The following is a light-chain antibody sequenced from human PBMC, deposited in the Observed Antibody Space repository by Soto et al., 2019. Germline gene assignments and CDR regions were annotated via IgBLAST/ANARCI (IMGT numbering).Light chain of an antibody. J-gene: IGKJ4*01. CDR1: QSISSY. V-gene: IGKV1-39*01. Sequence: DMRMTQSPSSLSASVGDRVTITCRASQSISSYLNWYQQKPGKAPKLVIYAASSLQSGVPSRFSGSGSGTDFPLTIRSLQPEDFSTYYCQQSHSTPLTLGGGTKVEIK. CDR3: QQSHSTPLT. CDR2: AAS.